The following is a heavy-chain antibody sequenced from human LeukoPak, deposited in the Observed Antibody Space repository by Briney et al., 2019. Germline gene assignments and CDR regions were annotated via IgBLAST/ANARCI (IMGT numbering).Heavy chain of an antibody. D-gene: IGHD5-18*01. V-gene: IGHV4-59*11. J-gene: IGHJ6*03. CDR3: ARYTAMVPYYYYYYMDV. CDR1: GGSISSHY. Sequence: SETLSLTCTVSGGSISSHYWSWIRQPPGKGLEWIGYIYYSGSTNYNPSLKSRVTISVDTSKNQFSLELSSVTAADTAVYYCARYTAMVPYYYYYYMDVWGKGTTVTVSS. CDR2: IYYSGST.